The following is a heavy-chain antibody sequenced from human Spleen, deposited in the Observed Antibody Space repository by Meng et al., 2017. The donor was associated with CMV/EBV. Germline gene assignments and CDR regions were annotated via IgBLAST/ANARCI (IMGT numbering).Heavy chain of an antibody. J-gene: IGHJ4*02. CDR2: ISGRGDTT. CDR1: TFSDYA. D-gene: IGHD3-9*01. CDR3: AKVMYDILIGYPRPFDY. V-gene: IGHV3-23*01. Sequence: TFSDYARSWVRQAPGKGLEWVSGISGRGDTTYFADFVKGRFTISRDNANNMLYLQIDSLRAEDTAIYYCAKVMYDILIGYPRPFDYWGQGTLVTVSS.